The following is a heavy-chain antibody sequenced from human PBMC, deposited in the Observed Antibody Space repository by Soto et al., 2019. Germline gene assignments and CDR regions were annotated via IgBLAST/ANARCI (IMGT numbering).Heavy chain of an antibody. D-gene: IGHD2-15*01. CDR1: GGSFSGYY. Sequence: PSETLSLTCAVYGGSFSGYYWSWIRQPPGKGLEWIGEINHSGSTSYNPSLKSRVTISVDTSKNQFSLKLSSVTAADTAVYYCARRYCSGGSCYGWFDPWGQGTLVTVSS. CDR2: INHSGST. CDR3: ARRYCSGGSCYGWFDP. V-gene: IGHV4-34*01. J-gene: IGHJ5*02.